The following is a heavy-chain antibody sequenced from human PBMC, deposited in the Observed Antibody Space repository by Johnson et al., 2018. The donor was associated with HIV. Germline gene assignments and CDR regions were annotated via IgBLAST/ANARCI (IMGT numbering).Heavy chain of an antibody. Sequence: QEKLVESGGGVVQPGRSLRLSCAASGFTFSKYGMRWVRQAPGKGLEWVAVIYSGGSTYYADSVKGRFTISRDNSKNTLYLQMNSLRAEDTAVYYCAKDRNWGWPVWAFDIWGQGTMVTVSS. D-gene: IGHD3-16*01. J-gene: IGHJ3*02. V-gene: IGHV3-NL1*01. CDR2: IYSGGST. CDR3: AKDRNWGWPVWAFDI. CDR1: GFTFSKYG.